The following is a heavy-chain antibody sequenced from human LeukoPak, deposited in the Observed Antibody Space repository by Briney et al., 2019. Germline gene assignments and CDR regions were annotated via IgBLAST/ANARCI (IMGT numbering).Heavy chain of an antibody. CDR3: SWDHTGKEDI. D-gene: IGHD1-26*01. CDR2: INPDGSRT. CDR1: GSTFSKYW. V-gene: IGHV3-74*01. J-gene: IGHJ3*02. Sequence: GGSLRLSCAVSGSTFSKYWIHWVRQAPGKGLVWAARINPDGSRTNYADSVAGRFTISRDNAKNTLYLQMNSLRAEDTAVYYCSWDHTGKEDIWGHGTMVTVSS.